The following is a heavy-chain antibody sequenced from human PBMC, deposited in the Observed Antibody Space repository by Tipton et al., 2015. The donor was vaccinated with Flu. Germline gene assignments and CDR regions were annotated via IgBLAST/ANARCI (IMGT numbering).Heavy chain of an antibody. Sequence: TLSLTCTVSGGSSTSGSYYWSWIRQPAGKGLEWIGRIYPSGSTNYNPSLRSRVTISVDTSKNQFSLTLSSVTAADTAGYYCARRYNSGYDYWGQGTLVTVSS. J-gene: IGHJ4*02. V-gene: IGHV4-61*02. D-gene: IGHD6-25*01. CDR2: IYPSGST. CDR1: GGSSTSGSYY. CDR3: ARRYNSGYDY.